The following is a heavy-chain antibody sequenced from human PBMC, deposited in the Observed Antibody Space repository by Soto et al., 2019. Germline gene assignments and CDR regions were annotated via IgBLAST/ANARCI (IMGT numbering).Heavy chain of an antibody. CDR2: ISYDGSNK. D-gene: IGHD6-19*01. J-gene: IGHJ1*01. CDR1: GFTFSSYA. Sequence: GGSLRLSCAASGFTFSSYAMHWVRQAPGKGLEWVAVISYDGSNKYCADSVKGRFTISRDNSKNTLYLQMNSLRAEDTAVYYCARQPPQWVVPAADFQQWGQGTLGTVSS. V-gene: IGHV3-30-3*01. CDR3: ARQPPQWVVPAADFQQ.